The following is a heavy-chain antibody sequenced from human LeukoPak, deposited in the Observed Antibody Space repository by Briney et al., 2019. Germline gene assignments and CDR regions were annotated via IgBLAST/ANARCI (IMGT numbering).Heavy chain of an antibody. Sequence: ASVKVSCKASGGTFSSYAISWVRQAPGQGVAWMGGIIPIFGTANYAQKFQGRVTITADESTSTAYMELSSLRSEDTAVYYCAAAVRFLGPFDYWGQGTLVTVSS. CDR1: GGTFSSYA. CDR2: IIPIFGTA. V-gene: IGHV1-69*01. CDR3: AAAVRFLGPFDY. J-gene: IGHJ4*02. D-gene: IGHD3-3*01.